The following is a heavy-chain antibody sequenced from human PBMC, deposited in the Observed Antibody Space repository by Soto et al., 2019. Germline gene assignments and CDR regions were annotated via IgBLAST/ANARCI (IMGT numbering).Heavy chain of an antibody. Sequence: EVQLLESGGGLVQPGGSLRLSCAASGFTFSSYAMSWVRQAPGKGLEWVSAISGSGGSTYYADSVKGRFTISRDNSENTLYLQMNSLRAEDTAVYYCAQGESSGWDPFGYWGQGTLVTVSS. D-gene: IGHD6-19*01. CDR2: ISGSGGST. CDR1: GFTFSSYA. J-gene: IGHJ4*02. CDR3: AQGESSGWDPFGY. V-gene: IGHV3-23*01.